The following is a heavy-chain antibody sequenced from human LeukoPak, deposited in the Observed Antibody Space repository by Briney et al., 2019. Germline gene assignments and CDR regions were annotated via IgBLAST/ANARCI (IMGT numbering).Heavy chain of an antibody. Sequence: ASVNVSCKASGYTFTNYPMNWVRQAPGRGLDWMGWINTNTGNPTYAQGFTERFVFSWDTSVNTAYLQINSLKPEDTAVYFCARDTYCSGGRCYSRVGYWGQGTVVTVSS. V-gene: IGHV7-4-1*02. J-gene: IGHJ4*02. D-gene: IGHD2-15*01. CDR2: INTNTGNP. CDR3: ARDTYCSGGRCYSRVGY. CDR1: GYTFTNYP.